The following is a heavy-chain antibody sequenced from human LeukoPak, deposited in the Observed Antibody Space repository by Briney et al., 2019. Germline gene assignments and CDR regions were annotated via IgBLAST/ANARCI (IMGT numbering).Heavy chain of an antibody. V-gene: IGHV6-1*01. CDR3: VRNGATTYYFDY. Sequence: SQTLSVTCAISGDSVSSSITTWNWIRQSPSRGLGWLGRTYYRSKWYNDYAVSVKSRITIHADTSKNQFSLQLNSVTPEDTAVYYCVRNGATTYYFDYWGQGTLVTVSS. J-gene: IGHJ4*02. CDR2: TYYRSKWYN. CDR1: GDSVSSSITT. D-gene: IGHD1-14*01.